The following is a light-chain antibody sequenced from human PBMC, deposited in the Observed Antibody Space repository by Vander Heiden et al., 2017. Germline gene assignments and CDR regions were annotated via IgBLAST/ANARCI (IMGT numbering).Light chain of an antibody. Sequence: HSALTQLAAVAVSLCQPITISCPVLSCDLRGHNYVSWYQQHPGKAPKLLIYEISNRPSGISNRFSGSKSGNTASLTISGLQAEDEADYYCRSYESSSTRVVFGGGTKLTVL. CDR2: EIS. J-gene: IGLJ2*01. CDR1: SCDLRGHNY. CDR3: RSYESSSTRVV. V-gene: IGLV2-14*01.